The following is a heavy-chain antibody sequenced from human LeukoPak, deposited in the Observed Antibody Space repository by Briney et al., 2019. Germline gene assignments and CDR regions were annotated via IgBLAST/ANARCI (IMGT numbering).Heavy chain of an antibody. J-gene: IGHJ3*02. D-gene: IGHD3-22*01. Sequence: GGSLRLSCTASGFTFGDYAMSWFRQAPGKGLEWVGFIRSKAYGGTTEYAASVKGRFTISRDDSKSIAYLQMNSLKTEDTAVYYCTRARYYYDSSGPLDAFDIWGQGTMVTVSS. CDR3: TRARYYYDSSGPLDAFDI. CDR1: GFTFGDYA. CDR2: IRSKAYGGTT. V-gene: IGHV3-49*03.